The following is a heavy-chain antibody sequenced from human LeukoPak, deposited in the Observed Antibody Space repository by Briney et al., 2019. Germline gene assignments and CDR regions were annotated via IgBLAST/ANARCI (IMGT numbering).Heavy chain of an antibody. Sequence: SETLSLTCAVYGGSFSGYYWSWIRQPPGKGLEWIGGINHSGSTNYNPSLKSRVTISVDTSKNQFSLKLSSVTAEDTAVYYCARDECPLWSISCHRGFDPWGQGLLVTVSS. D-gene: IGHD2-2*02. CDR3: ARDECPLWSISCHRGFDP. CDR1: GGSFSGYY. J-gene: IGHJ5*02. V-gene: IGHV4-34*01. CDR2: INHSGST.